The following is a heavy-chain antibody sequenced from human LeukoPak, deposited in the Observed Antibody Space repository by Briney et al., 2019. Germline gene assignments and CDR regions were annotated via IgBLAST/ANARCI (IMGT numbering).Heavy chain of an antibody. CDR1: GGSLSYYY. CDR3: ARGGFYCGDDCYVDY. J-gene: IGHJ4*02. V-gene: IGHV4-34*01. D-gene: IGHD2-21*02. Sequence: SETLSLTCAAYGGSLSYYYWSWIRQSPKKGLEWIVEINRSGSTNYNPSLKSRVSISVDTSKNQFSLKLSSVTAADTAIYYCARGGFYCGDDCYVDYWGQGALVTVSS. CDR2: INRSGST.